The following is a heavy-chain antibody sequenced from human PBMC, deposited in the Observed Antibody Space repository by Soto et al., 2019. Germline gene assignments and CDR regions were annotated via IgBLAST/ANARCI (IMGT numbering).Heavy chain of an antibody. D-gene: IGHD2-15*01. J-gene: IGHJ4*02. CDR1: GFSFGNSP. CDR2: ITEAGGGI. Sequence: VQLLESGGGFVQPGGSLKLSCVASGFSFGNSPMSWVRQAPGRGLEWVSAITEAGGGIYYATSVKGRFVVSRDNSKNTLLLEMNNLRVDDTATYYCAKNLPVVGLFYWCPPANWGQGVVVTVSS. CDR3: AKNLPVVGLFYWCPPAN. V-gene: IGHV3-23*01.